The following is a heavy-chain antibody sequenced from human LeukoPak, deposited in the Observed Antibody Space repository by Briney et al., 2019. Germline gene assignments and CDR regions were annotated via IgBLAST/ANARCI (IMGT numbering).Heavy chain of an antibody. CDR1: GYKFTNSW. Sequence: GESLKVSCQGSGYKFTNSWIAWVRQMPGKGLEWMGMIYIGDSDTRYSPSFQGQVNISADRSINTAYLQWSRLKASDTAMYYCARLVTTGDYWGQGTLVTVSS. D-gene: IGHD4-23*01. V-gene: IGHV5-51*01. CDR3: ARLVTTGDY. CDR2: IYIGDSDT. J-gene: IGHJ4*02.